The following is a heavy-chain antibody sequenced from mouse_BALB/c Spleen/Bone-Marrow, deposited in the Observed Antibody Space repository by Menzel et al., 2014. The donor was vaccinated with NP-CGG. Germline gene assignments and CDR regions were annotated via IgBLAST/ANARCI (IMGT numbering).Heavy chain of an antibody. V-gene: IGHV1-26*01. CDR1: GYSFTGYT. D-gene: IGHD1-1*01. CDR3: ARGGVDYFDY. CDR2: INPYNGGT. J-gene: IGHJ2*01. Sequence: VQLQQSGPELVKPGASMKISCKASGYSFTGYTMNWVKQSHGKSLEWIGLINPYNGGTNYNQKFKDKATLTVDKSSSTAYMELLSLTSEDSAVYYCARGGVDYFDYWGQGTTLTVSS.